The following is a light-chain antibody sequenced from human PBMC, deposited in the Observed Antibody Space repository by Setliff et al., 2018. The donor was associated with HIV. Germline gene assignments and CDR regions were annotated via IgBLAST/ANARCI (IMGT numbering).Light chain of an antibody. V-gene: IGLV2-14*03. CDR2: DVS. Sequence: QSVLAQPASVSGSPGQSITISCTGTSSDVGGYNYVSWYQQRPGKAPKLMIYDVSNRPSGVSNRFSGSKSGNTASLIISGLQPEDEADYYCSSYTNTPLYVFGTGTKV. CDR3: SSYTNTPLYV. CDR1: SSDVGGYNY. J-gene: IGLJ1*01.